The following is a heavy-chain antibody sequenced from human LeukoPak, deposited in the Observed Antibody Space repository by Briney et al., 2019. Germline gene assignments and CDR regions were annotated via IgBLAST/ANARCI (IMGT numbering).Heavy chain of an antibody. D-gene: IGHD3-22*01. CDR1: GFTFNNYA. CDR3: AKQSRASSGFYLAHFDY. Sequence: GGSLRLSCAASGFTFNNYAMSWVRQAPGKGLEWVSAISGSGGATYYADSVKGRFTISRDNSKNTLYLQMNSLRAEDTALYYCAKQSRASSGFYLAHFDYWGQGTLVTVSS. CDR2: ISGSGGAT. V-gene: IGHV3-23*01. J-gene: IGHJ4*02.